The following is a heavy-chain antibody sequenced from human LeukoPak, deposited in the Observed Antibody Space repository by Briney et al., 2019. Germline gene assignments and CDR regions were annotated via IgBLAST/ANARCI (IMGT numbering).Heavy chain of an antibody. CDR3: AREKGRITMVRGVLGY. J-gene: IGHJ4*02. CDR2: INPNSGGT. V-gene: IGHV1-2*02. D-gene: IGHD3-10*01. Sequence: GASVKVSCKASGYTFTRYYMHWVRQAPGQGLEWMGWINPNSGGTNYAQKFQGRVTMTRDTSISTAYMELSRLRSDDTAVYYCAREKGRITMVRGVLGYWGQGTLVTVSS. CDR1: GYTFTRYY.